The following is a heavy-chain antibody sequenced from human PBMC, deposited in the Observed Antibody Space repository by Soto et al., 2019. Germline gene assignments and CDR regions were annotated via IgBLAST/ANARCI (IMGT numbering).Heavy chain of an antibody. CDR2: IYPSDSDT. D-gene: IGHD6-13*01. CDR3: ARPLSSWNYYYGMDV. V-gene: IGHV5-51*01. J-gene: IGHJ6*02. Sequence: GESLKISCKGSGYSFTSYWIGWVRQMPGKGLEWMGIIYPSDSDTRYSPSFQGQVTISADKSISTAYLQWSSLTASDTAMYYCARPLSSWNYYYGMDVWGQGTTVTVSS. CDR1: GYSFTSYW.